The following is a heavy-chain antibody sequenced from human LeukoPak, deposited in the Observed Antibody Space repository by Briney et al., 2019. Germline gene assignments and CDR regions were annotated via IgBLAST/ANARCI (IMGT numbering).Heavy chain of an antibody. Sequence: PSETLSLTCTVFGDSISTSNYYWGWIRQPPGKGLEWIGSIFRSGSTYYNPSLQSRVTISVDTSKNQVSLKLSFVTAADTAVYHCARDSYGGYRDLDFWGQGTLVTVSS. CDR2: IFRSGST. CDR3: ARDSYGGYRDLDF. CDR1: GDSISTSNYY. V-gene: IGHV4-39*01. D-gene: IGHD4-23*01. J-gene: IGHJ4*02.